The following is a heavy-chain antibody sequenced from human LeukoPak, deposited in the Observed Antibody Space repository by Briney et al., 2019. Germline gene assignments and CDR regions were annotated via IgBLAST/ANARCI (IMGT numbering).Heavy chain of an antibody. J-gene: IGHJ4*02. D-gene: IGHD3-3*01. V-gene: IGHV4-34*01. CDR3: ARVPRSFWSGYYS. Sequence: SETLSLTCTVSGGSINGGDYYWSWIRQPPGKGLEWIGEINHSGSTNYNPSLKSRVTISVDTSKNQFSLKLSSVTAADTAVYYCARVPRSFWSGYYSWGQGTLVTVSS. CDR2: INHSGST. CDR1: GGSINGGDYY.